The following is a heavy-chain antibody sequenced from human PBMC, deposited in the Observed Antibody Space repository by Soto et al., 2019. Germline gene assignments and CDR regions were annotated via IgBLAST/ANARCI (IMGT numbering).Heavy chain of an antibody. CDR1: GYIFTNYW. CDR3: ARPSGTSGWYDY. Sequence: SLKISCKVSGYIFTNYWLGWVRQMPGKGLEWMGIIYPGDSDTRYRPSFQGQVTISADKSNSTAYLQWSSLKASDTAMYYCARPSGTSGWYDYWGQGTLVTVSS. V-gene: IGHV5-51*01. J-gene: IGHJ4*02. D-gene: IGHD6-19*01. CDR2: IYPGDSDT.